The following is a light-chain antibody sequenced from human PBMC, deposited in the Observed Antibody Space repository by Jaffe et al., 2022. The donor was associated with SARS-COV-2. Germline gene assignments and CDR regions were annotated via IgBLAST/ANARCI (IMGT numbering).Light chain of an antibody. CDR2: AAS. V-gene: IGKV1-39*01. CDR3: QQSYSTPRT. J-gene: IGKJ1*01. Sequence: DIQMTQSPSSLSASVGDRVTITCRSSQAISTYLNWYQQKPGKAPNLLISAASSLQSGVPSRFSGSGSGTDFTLTISSLQPEDFGTYYCQQSYSTPRTFGQGAKVDVK. CDR1: QAISTY.